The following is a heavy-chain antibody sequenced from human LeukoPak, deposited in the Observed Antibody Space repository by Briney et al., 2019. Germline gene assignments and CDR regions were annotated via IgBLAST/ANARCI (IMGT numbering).Heavy chain of an antibody. CDR1: GYTFTGYY. Sequence: ASVKVSCKASGYTFTGYYMHWVRQATGQGLEWMGWMNPNSGNTGYAQKFQGRVTMTRNTSISTAYMELSSLRSEDTAVYYCARGPSSTYYYVSGSYSDYWGQGTLVTVSS. CDR3: ARGPSSTYYYVSGSYSDY. V-gene: IGHV1-8*02. J-gene: IGHJ4*02. CDR2: MNPNSGNT. D-gene: IGHD3-10*01.